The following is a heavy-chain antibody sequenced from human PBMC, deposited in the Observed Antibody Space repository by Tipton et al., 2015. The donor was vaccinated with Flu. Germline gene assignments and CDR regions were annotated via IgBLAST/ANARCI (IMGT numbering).Heavy chain of an antibody. D-gene: IGHD4-11*01. J-gene: IGHJ5*02. CDR2: VRQAGTT. V-gene: IGHV4-38-2*02. Sequence: LRLSCTVSGDSMRRDYFWGWIRQPAGKGLEWIGNVRQAGTTYYNPSLRSRVTISLDRPKIQFSLRLTSVTAADTAVYYCARRDYSNYVSEPKNWFDPWGQGTLVTVSS. CDR1: GDSMRRDYF. CDR3: ARRDYSNYVSEPKNWFDP.